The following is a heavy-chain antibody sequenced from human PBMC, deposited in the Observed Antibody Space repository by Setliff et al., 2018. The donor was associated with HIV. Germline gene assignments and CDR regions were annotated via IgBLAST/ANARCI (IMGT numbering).Heavy chain of an antibody. J-gene: IGHJ5*02. CDR2: IYYSGST. CDR3: ARQGIVGVIIWNWFDP. CDR1: GGSISSGSYY. D-gene: IGHD3-10*01. V-gene: IGHV4-39*01. Sequence: SETLSLTCTVSGGSISSGSYYWSWIRQPPGKGLEWIGSIYYSGSTYYNPSLKSRVTISVDTSKNQFSLRLSSVTAADTAVYYCARQGIVGVIIWNWFDPWGQGTLVTVSS.